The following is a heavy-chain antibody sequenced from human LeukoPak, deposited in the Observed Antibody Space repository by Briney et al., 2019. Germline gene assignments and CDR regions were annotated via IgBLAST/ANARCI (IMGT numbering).Heavy chain of an antibody. CDR3: ARDRSRGDYYFDY. V-gene: IGHV3-7*01. CDR1: GLTFSSYW. J-gene: IGHJ4*02. D-gene: IGHD6-19*01. Sequence: HPGGSLRLSCAASGLTFSSYWMTWVRQAPGKGLEWVANIKQDGSEKYYVDSVKGRFTISRDNAKNSLYLQMNSLRAEDTAVYYCARDRSRGDYYFDYWGQGTLVTVSS. CDR2: IKQDGSEK.